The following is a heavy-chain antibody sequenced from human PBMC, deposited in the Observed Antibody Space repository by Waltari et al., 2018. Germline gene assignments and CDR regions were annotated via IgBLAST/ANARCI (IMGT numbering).Heavy chain of an antibody. CDR2: INKDHSK. V-gene: IGHV3-23*01. CDR1: GFTFRSQA. Sequence: EVQLLESGGGLVQPGGSLTISCAASGFTFRSQAMGWVRQAPGKGLELFSGINKDHSKHDPDSVKVRFTISRDNSKDTLYLHMNSLRAEDTAIYYCAKDAPRNSGWYYFDYWGQGAPVTVSS. J-gene: IGHJ4*02. CDR3: AKDAPRNSGWYYFDY. D-gene: IGHD6-19*01.